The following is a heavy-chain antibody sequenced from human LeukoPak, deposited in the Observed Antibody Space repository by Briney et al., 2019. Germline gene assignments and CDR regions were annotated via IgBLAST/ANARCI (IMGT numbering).Heavy chain of an antibody. CDR2: ISSSGSTI. CDR1: GFTFSSYE. V-gene: IGHV3-48*03. J-gene: IGHJ4*02. Sequence: GGSLTLSCLASGFTFSSYEMNWVRQAPGKGLEWVSYISSSGSTIYYADSVKGRFTTSRDNAKNSVYLQMNSLRAEDTAVYYCAAVIDYWGQGTLVTVSS. CDR3: AAVIDY.